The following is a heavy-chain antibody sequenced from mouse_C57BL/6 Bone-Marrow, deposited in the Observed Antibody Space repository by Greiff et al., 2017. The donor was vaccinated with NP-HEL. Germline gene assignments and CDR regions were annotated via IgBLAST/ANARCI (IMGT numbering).Heavy chain of an antibody. Sequence: QVQLQQSGPELVKPGASVKISCKASGYAFSSSWMNWVKQRPGKGLEWIGRIYPGDGDTNYNGKFKGKATLTADKSSSTAYMQLSSLTSEDSAVYFCARWVWLLRDYYAMDYWGQGTSVTVSS. CDR1: GYAFSSSW. CDR3: ARWVWLLRDYYAMDY. CDR2: IYPGDGDT. V-gene: IGHV1-82*01. D-gene: IGHD2-3*01. J-gene: IGHJ4*01.